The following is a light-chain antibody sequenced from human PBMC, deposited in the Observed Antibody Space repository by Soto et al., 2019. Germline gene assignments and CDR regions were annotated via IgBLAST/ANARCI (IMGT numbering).Light chain of an antibody. J-gene: IGLJ2*01. CDR3: QSYDSSFYVV. CDR2: GNS. Sequence: QAVVTQPPSVSGAPGQRVTISCTGSSSNIGAGYDVHWYQQLPGTAPKLLIYGNSNRPSGVPDRFSGSKSGTSASLAITGLQAEDEADYYCQSYDSSFYVVFGGGTKRTVL. CDR1: SSNIGAGYD. V-gene: IGLV1-40*01.